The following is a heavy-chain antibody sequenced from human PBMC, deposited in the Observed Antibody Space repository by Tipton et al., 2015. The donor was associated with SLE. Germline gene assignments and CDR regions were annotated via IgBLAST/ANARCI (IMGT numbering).Heavy chain of an antibody. CDR3: ARDRNTIFGVAPYGMDV. V-gene: IGHV4-34*01. D-gene: IGHD3-3*01. Sequence: LRLSCAVYGGSFSGYYWSWIRQPPGKGLEWIGEVDHSGSTNYNPSLKSRVTILVDTSKNQFSLKLSSVTAADTAVYYCARDRNTIFGVAPYGMDVWGQGTTVTVSS. J-gene: IGHJ6*02. CDR2: VDHSGST. CDR1: GGSFSGYY.